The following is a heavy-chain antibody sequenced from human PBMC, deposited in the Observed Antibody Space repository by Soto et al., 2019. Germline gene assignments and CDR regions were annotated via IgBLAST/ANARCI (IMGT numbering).Heavy chain of an antibody. CDR1: GGTFSSYT. D-gene: IGHD3-22*01. CDR2: IIPILGIA. Sequence: QVQLVQSGAEVKKPGSSVKVSCKASGGTFSSYTISWVRQAPGQGLEWMGRIIPILGIANYAQKFQGRVTITADKSTSTAYMELSSLRSEETAVYYCARSQEYYYDSSGYFDYWGQGTLVTVSS. J-gene: IGHJ4*02. V-gene: IGHV1-69*02. CDR3: ARSQEYYYDSSGYFDY.